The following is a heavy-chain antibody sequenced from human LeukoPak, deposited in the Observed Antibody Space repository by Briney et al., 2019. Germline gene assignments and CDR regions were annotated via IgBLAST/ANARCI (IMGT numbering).Heavy chain of an antibody. CDR2: IKASEGST. CDR3: ARLTTTRWYSYFDF. V-gene: IGHV1-46*01. J-gene: IGHJ4*02. D-gene: IGHD1-26*01. CDR1: GYTFSTFQ. Sequence: GASVKVSCKASGYTFSTFQMHLVRQAPGQGLEWIGLIKASEGSTVYARQFQGRLTMTRYTSTNTVFVELSSLTSEDTAVYYCARLTTTRWYSYFDFWGQGTLVTVSS.